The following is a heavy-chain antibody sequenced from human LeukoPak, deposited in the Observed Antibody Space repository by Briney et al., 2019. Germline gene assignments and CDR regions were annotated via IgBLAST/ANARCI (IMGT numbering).Heavy chain of an antibody. CDR3: ASSYQLLSWFDP. D-gene: IGHD2-2*01. CDR2: IYYSGST. V-gene: IGHV4-39*01. Sequence: SETLSLTCTVSGGSISSSSYYWGWIRQPPGKGLEWIGSIYYSGSTYYNPSLKSRVTISVDTSKNQFSLKLSSVTAADTAVYYCASSYQLLSWFDPWGQGTLVTVSS. J-gene: IGHJ5*02. CDR1: GGSISSSSYY.